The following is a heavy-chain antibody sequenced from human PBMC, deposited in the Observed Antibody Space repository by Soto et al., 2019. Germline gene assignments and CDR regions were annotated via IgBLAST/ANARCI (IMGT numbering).Heavy chain of an antibody. V-gene: IGHV1-3*01. Sequence: GASVKVSCKASGYTFTSYAMHWVRQAPGQRLEWMGWINAGNGNTYYSEKFEGRVTFTRDTLATTVNMELTSLTYEDTAVYYCGRDQSGIGYYVDWFDPWGQGTLVTVS. D-gene: IGHD3-10*02. CDR2: INAGNGNT. J-gene: IGHJ5*02. CDR1: GYTFTSYA. CDR3: GRDQSGIGYYVDWFDP.